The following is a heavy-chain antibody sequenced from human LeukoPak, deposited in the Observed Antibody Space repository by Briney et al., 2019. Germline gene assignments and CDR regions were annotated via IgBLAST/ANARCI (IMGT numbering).Heavy chain of an antibody. Sequence: PSETLSLTCAVYGGSFSGYYWSWIRQSPEKGLEWIGEINHSGSTNYNPSLKSRVTMSVDTSTNQFSLKLSSVTAADTAVYYCARGDSSGYAYWYFDLWGRGTLVTVSS. CDR1: GGSFSGYY. CDR3: ARGDSSGYAYWYFDL. CDR2: INHSGST. V-gene: IGHV4-34*01. J-gene: IGHJ2*01. D-gene: IGHD3-22*01.